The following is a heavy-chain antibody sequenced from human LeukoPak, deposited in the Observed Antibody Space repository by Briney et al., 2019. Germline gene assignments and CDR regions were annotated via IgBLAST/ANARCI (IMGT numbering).Heavy chain of an antibody. Sequence: PGGSLRLSCAASGFTFSSYSMNWVRQAPGKGLEWVSSISSSSSYIYYADSVKGRFTISRDNAKNSLDLQMNSLRAEDTAVYYCARVPNMVRGVVYYFDYWGQGTLVTVSS. J-gene: IGHJ4*02. D-gene: IGHD3-10*01. CDR2: ISSSSSYI. CDR3: ARVPNMVRGVVYYFDY. CDR1: GFTFSSYS. V-gene: IGHV3-21*01.